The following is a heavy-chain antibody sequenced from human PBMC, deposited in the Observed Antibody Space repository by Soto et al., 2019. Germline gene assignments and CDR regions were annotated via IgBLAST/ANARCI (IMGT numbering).Heavy chain of an antibody. CDR1: GGSISSYY. CDR2: IYYSGST. Sequence: SETLSLTCTVSGGSISSYYWSWIRQPPGKGLEWIGYIYYSGSTNYNPSLKSRVTISVDTSKNQFSLKLSSVTAADTAVYYCARDFMATIGLFDYWGQGTLVTVSS. D-gene: IGHD5-12*01. J-gene: IGHJ4*02. V-gene: IGHV4-59*12. CDR3: ARDFMATIGLFDY.